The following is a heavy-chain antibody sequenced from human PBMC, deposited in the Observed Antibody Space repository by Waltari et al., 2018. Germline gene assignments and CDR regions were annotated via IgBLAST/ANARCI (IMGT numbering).Heavy chain of an antibody. CDR3: ARLHCSDGICYDAFDI. J-gene: IGHJ3*02. V-gene: IGHV4-59*01. D-gene: IGHD2-15*01. CDR2: FYYSGNT. Sequence: QVQLQESGPGLVKPSETLSLTCPVSGGSISTYYWSWLRQPPGKGLEWIGYFYYSGNTNYNPSLRSRVTLSVDTSKNLFSLKLTSVTAADTAVYYCARLHCSDGICYDAFDIWGQGTMVTVSS. CDR1: GGSISTYY.